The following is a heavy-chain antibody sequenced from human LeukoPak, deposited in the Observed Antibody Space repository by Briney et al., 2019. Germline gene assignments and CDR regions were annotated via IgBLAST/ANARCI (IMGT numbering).Heavy chain of an antibody. J-gene: IGHJ4*02. CDR1: GFNFSNYW. CDR3: VRTRGVATRLDY. D-gene: IGHD2-21*02. V-gene: IGHV3-74*01. Sequence: GGSLRLSCAASGFNFSNYWMHWVRQGPGKGLVWISRMNSDGKSRNYAESVKGRFTISRDNAKNTLYLQMNSLTAEDTALYYCVRTRGVATRLDYWGQGTLVTVSS. CDR2: MNSDGKSR.